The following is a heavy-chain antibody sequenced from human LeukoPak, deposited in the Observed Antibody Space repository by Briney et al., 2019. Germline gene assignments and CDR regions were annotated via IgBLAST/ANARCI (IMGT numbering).Heavy chain of an antibody. V-gene: IGHV3-7*01. Sequence: GGSLRLSCAASGFTFSGYWMSWVRQAPGKGLEWVANINLDGSVIHYVDSAKGRFTISRDNAKNSLYLQMNYLRAEDAALYYCATSDGSSGSDWGQGTLVTVSS. CDR1: GFTFSGYW. CDR3: ATSDGSSGSD. D-gene: IGHD3-22*01. CDR2: INLDGSVI. J-gene: IGHJ4*02.